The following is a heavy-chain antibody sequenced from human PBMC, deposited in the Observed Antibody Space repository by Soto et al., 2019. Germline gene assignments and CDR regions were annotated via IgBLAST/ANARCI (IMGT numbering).Heavy chain of an antibody. CDR2: INAGNGNT. CDR1: GYSFTSYA. V-gene: IGHV1-3*01. Sequence: ASVNVSCKASGYSFTSYAMHLVRQAPGQRLEWMGWINAGNGNTKYSQKFQGRVTITRDTSASTAYMELSSLRSEDTAVYYCARSPWNPFYYYYYMDVWGKGTTVTVSS. CDR3: ARSPWNPFYYYYYMDV. D-gene: IGHD1-1*01. J-gene: IGHJ6*03.